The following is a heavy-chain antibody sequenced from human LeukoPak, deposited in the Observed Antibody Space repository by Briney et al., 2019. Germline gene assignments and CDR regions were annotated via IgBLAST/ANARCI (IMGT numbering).Heavy chain of an antibody. CDR1: GGSISSGGYY. J-gene: IGHJ4*02. V-gene: IGHV4-31*03. D-gene: IGHD3-10*01. Sequence: KPSQTLSLTCTVSGGSISSGGYYWSWIRQHPGKGLEWIGYIYYSGSTYYNPSLKSRVTISLDTSKNQFSLKLSSVTAADTAVYFCASLSRSSGSGTWFYFDYWGQGTLVTVSS. CDR3: ASLSRSSGSGTWFYFDY. CDR2: IYYSGST.